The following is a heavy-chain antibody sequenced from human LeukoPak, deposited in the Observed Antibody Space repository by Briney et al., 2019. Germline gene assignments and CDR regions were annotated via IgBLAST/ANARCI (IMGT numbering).Heavy chain of an antibody. D-gene: IGHD3-9*01. J-gene: IGHJ4*02. CDR3: AITIHDILTGYYEDY. CDR1: GLTVSSNY. V-gene: IGHV3-53*01. Sequence: GGSLRLSCAASGLTVSSNYMSWVRQAPGKGLEWVSVIYSGGSTYYADSVKGRFTISRDNSKNTLYLQMNSLRAEDTAVYYCAITIHDILTGYYEDYWGQGTLVTVFS. CDR2: IYSGGST.